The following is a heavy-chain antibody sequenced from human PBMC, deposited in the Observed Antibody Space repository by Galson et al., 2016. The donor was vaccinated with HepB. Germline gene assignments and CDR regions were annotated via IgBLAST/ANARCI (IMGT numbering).Heavy chain of an antibody. CDR3: ALGSHPSGAFRPGHFDH. V-gene: IGHV4-59*05. Sequence: LRLSCAASGFTFSNYAMIWVRQAPGKGLEWVATIWNSGTTYYNPSLKSRITTSVDASKNQFSLNMRSVAAADTAVYYCALGSHPSGAFRPGHFDHWGQGTLVAVSS. D-gene: IGHD3-10*01. CDR1: GFTFSNYA. CDR2: IWNSGTT. J-gene: IGHJ4*02.